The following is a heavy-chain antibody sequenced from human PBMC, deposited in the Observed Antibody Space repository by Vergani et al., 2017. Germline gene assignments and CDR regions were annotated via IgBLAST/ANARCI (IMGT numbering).Heavy chain of an antibody. Sequence: EVQLVESGGGLVKPGGSLRLSCAASGFTFSSYSMNWVRQAPGKGLEWVSSISSSSSYIYYADSVKGRFTISRDNAKNSLYLQMNSLRAEDTAVYYCAREEGCSSTSCSDLAFDIWGQGTMVTVSS. J-gene: IGHJ3*02. CDR3: AREEGCSSTSCSDLAFDI. V-gene: IGHV3-21*01. CDR2: ISSSSSYI. D-gene: IGHD2-2*01. CDR1: GFTFSSYS.